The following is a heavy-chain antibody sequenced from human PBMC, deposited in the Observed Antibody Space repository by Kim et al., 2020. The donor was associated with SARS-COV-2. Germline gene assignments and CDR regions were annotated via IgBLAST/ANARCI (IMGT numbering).Heavy chain of an antibody. Sequence: GGSLRLSCAASGFTFSSYAMHWVRQAPGKGLEWVAVISYDGSNKYYADSVKGRFTISRDNSKNTLYLQMNSLRAEDTAVYYCARDHPPIAAAGAGWFDPWGQGTLVTVSS. D-gene: IGHD6-13*01. CDR2: ISYDGSNK. CDR1: GFTFSSYA. J-gene: IGHJ5*02. V-gene: IGHV3-30*04. CDR3: ARDHPPIAAAGAGWFDP.